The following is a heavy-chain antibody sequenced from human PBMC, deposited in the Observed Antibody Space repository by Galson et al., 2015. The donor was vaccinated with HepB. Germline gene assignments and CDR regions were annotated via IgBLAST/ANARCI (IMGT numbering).Heavy chain of an antibody. V-gene: IGHV5-10-1*01. Sequence: QSGAEVKKPGESLRISCKGSGYSFTSYWISWVRQMPGKGLEWMGRIDPSDSYTNYSPSFQGHVTISADKSISTAYLQWSSLKASDTAMYYCVRGAYCSSTSCPPDYYYYYMDVWGKGTTVTVSS. CDR3: VRGAYCSSTSCPPDYYYYYMDV. J-gene: IGHJ6*03. CDR2: IDPSDSYT. D-gene: IGHD2-2*01. CDR1: GYSFTSYW.